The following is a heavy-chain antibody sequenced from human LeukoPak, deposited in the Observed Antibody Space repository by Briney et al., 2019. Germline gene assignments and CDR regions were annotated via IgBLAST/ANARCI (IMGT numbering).Heavy chain of an antibody. Sequence: GGSLRLSCTASGFTFSGHWIHWVRHPPGMGLVWVSRINERGTDSMYAESVKSRFTISRDNAKNTVYLQVNSLRAEDTAVHYCVRDETLWTLDWWGQGTLVSVSS. J-gene: IGHJ4*02. CDR3: VRDETLWTLDW. CDR1: GFTFSGHW. V-gene: IGHV3-74*03. CDR2: INERGTDS. D-gene: IGHD1-1*01.